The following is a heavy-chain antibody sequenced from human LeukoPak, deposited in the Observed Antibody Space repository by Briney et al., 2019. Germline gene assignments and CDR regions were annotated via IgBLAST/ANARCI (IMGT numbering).Heavy chain of an antibody. V-gene: IGHV1-2*04. D-gene: IGHD4-17*01. J-gene: IGHJ6*02. CDR2: INPNSGGT. Sequence: GAPVKVSCKASGYTFTGYYMHWVRQAPGQGLEWMGWINPNSGGTNYAQKFQGWVTMTRDTSISTAYMELSRLRSDDTAVYYCARGDYGDALYYYYGMDVWGQGTTVTVSS. CDR3: ARGDYGDALYYYYGMDV. CDR1: GYTFTGYY.